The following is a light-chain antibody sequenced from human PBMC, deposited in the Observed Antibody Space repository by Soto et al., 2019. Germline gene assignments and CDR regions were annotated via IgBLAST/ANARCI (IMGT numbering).Light chain of an antibody. CDR2: GAS. Sequence: EIVMTQSPATLSVSPGGRATLSCRASQSISSNLGWYQQKPGQTPRLLISGASTRATGVPARFSGSGSGTEFTLTISSLQSEDFAVYYCQQYNDWPRTFGQGTKVDIK. J-gene: IGKJ1*01. CDR1: QSISSN. V-gene: IGKV3-15*01. CDR3: QQYNDWPRT.